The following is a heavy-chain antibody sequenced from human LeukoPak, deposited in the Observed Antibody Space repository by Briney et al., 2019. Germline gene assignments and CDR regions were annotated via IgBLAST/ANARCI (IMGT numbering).Heavy chain of an antibody. V-gene: IGHV1-18*01. J-gene: IGHJ4*02. CDR1: GYTFSTYG. CDR2: ISGYNGNT. Sequence: ASVKVSCKASGYTFSTYGIAWVRQAPGQGLEWMGWISGYNGNTNYAQKFQGRVTMTTDTTTTTAHMELRSLRSDDTAVYYCARDGYFDYWGQGTLVTVSS. CDR3: ARDGYFDY.